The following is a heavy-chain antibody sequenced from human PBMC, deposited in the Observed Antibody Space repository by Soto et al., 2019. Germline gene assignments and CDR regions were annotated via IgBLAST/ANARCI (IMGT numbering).Heavy chain of an antibody. V-gene: IGHV3-23*01. CDR1: GFSISNYA. CDR3: AKDGIRKDDY. Sequence: EVQLSESGGGFIQSGGSLRLSCAASGFSISNYAMSWVRQAPGRGLEWISSISDSGTNTFYADSVRGRFVISRDKSKNTVYVQMNNLRVEDTALYYFAKDGIRKDDYWGQGTLVTVSS. CDR2: ISDSGTNT. J-gene: IGHJ4*02.